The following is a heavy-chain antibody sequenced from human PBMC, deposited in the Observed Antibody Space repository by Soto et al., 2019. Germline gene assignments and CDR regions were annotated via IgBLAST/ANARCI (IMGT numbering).Heavy chain of an antibody. V-gene: IGHV1-18*01. CDR3: ARAEKAGTIYVLRFLEWLPRNYGMDV. CDR1: GYSFTSYG. CDR2: ISPYNGRT. D-gene: IGHD3-3*01. J-gene: IGHJ6*02. Sequence: GASVKVSCKASGYSFTSYGIGWVRQAPGQGPEWMGWISPYNGRTNYAQNVKGRVVMTTDISTNTVYLELRSLRAEDTAVYYCARAEKAGTIYVLRFLEWLPRNYGMDVWGQGTTVTVSS.